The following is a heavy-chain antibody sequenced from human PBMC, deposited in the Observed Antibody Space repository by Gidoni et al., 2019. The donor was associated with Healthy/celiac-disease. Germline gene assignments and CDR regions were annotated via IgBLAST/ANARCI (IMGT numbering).Heavy chain of an antibody. CDR3: AKDSGVAGNAFDI. D-gene: IGHD6-19*01. CDR2: ISGSGGST. J-gene: IGHJ3*02. V-gene: IGHV3-23*01. Sequence: EVQLLESGGGLVQPGGSLRLSCAASGFPFSSYAMSWVRQAPGKGLEWVSAISGSGGSTYYADSVKGRFTISRDNSKNTLYLQMNSLRAEDTAVYYCAKDSGVAGNAFDIWGQGTMVTVSS. CDR1: GFPFSSYA.